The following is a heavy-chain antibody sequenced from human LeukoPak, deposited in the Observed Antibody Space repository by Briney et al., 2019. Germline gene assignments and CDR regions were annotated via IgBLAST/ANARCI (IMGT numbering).Heavy chain of an antibody. CDR1: GFTFSSYS. Sequence: GGSLRLSCAASGFTFSSYSMNWVRQAPGKGLEWVSSISSSSSYIYYADSVKGRFTISRDNAKNSLYLQMNSLRAEDTAVYYCARDSQLQDAFDIWGQGTMVTVSS. D-gene: IGHD2-2*01. V-gene: IGHV3-21*01. CDR3: ARDSQLQDAFDI. J-gene: IGHJ3*02. CDR2: ISSSSSYI.